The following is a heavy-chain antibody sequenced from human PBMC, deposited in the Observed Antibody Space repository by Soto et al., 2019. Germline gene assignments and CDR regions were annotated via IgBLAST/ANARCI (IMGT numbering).Heavy chain of an antibody. CDR1: GYSFTRYG. J-gene: IGHJ6*02. CDR2: ISTYNENT. D-gene: IGHD2-15*01. V-gene: IGHV1-18*01. Sequence: QVQLVQSGAEVRKPGASVKVSCKASGYSFTRYGISWVRRAPGQGLEWMGWISTYNENTNYAQEFQGRVTMTRDTSTSTTYMEQRSLTSDDTAVFYCAREGFCSSGSCALYSHDFFGMDVWGQGTTVTVSS. CDR3: AREGFCSSGSCALYSHDFFGMDV.